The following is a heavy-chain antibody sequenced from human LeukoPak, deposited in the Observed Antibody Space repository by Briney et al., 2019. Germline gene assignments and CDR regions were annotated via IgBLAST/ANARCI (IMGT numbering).Heavy chain of an antibody. J-gene: IGHJ4*02. CDR3: ARGSPRIAVAGSDY. D-gene: IGHD6-19*01. CDR1: GYTFTGYY. V-gene: IGHV1-2*06. Sequence: GASVKVSCKASGYTFTGYYMHWVRQAPGQGLEWIGRINPNSGGTNYAQKFQGRVTMTRDTSISTAYMELSRLRSDDTAVYYCARGSPRIAVAGSDYWGQGTLVTVSS. CDR2: INPNSGGT.